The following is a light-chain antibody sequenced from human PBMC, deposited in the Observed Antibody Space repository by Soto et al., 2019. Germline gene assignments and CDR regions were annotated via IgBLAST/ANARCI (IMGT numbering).Light chain of an antibody. V-gene: IGKV1D-12*01. J-gene: IGKJ5*01. CDR1: EDLGNW. CDR3: QQANSFPIT. Sequence: RMTQSPSSLSASTVDTVTISCRASEDLGNWLAWYKQKPGKAPNLLIYAASSLQAGVPSRFSGSGSGTVFTLTISSLQPEDFETYYCQQANSFPITFGQGTRLEIK. CDR2: AAS.